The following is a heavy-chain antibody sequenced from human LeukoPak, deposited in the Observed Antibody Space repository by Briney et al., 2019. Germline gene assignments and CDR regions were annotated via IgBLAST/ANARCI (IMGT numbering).Heavy chain of an antibody. J-gene: IGHJ4*02. CDR1: GFTFSSHW. V-gene: IGHV3-7*01. Sequence: GGSLRLSCSASGFTFSSHWMSWVRQAPEKGLEWVANIKQDGSEKYHVDSVKGRFTISRDNVKKSLYLQMDSLRAEDTAVYYCAKYSNRWFDYWGQGTLVTVSS. CDR2: IKQDGSEK. D-gene: IGHD6-6*01. CDR3: AKYSNRWFDY.